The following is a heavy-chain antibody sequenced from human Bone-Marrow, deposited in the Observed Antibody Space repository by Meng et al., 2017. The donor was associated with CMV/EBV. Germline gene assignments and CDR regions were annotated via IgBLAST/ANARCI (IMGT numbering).Heavy chain of an antibody. D-gene: IGHD1-20*01. CDR1: GYTFTSYD. CDR2: MNPNSGNT. Sequence: ASVKVSCKASGYTFTSYDINWVRQATGQGLEWMGWMNPNSGNTGYAQKFQGRVTMTRNTSISTAYMELSSLRSADTAVYYCARGHNWNYYYFHGMDFWGQGTTVTVSS. V-gene: IGHV1-8*01. J-gene: IGHJ6*02. CDR3: ARGHNWNYYYFHGMDF.